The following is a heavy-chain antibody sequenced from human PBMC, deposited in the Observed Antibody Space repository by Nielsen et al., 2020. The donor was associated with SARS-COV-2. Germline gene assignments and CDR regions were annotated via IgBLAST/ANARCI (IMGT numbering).Heavy chain of an antibody. CDR1: GFTFSGFA. D-gene: IGHD2-15*01. CDR2: ITGRGDTT. J-gene: IGHJ6*02. V-gene: IGHV3-23*01. CDR3: ARSRGDIGVYQYYYGMDV. Sequence: GGSLRLSCAASGFTFSGFAMSWVRQTQGKGLEWVSSITGRGDTTYYAVSVKGRVTISRDNAGNTLYLQMDSLGAEDTAVYYCARSRGDIGVYQYYYGMDVWGQGTTLTVSS.